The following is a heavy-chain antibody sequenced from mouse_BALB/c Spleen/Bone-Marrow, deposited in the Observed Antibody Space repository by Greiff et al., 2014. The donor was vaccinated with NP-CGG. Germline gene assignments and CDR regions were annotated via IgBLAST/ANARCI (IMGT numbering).Heavy chain of an antibody. CDR3: TRRTGDPY. V-gene: IGHV1-15*01. Sequence: QVQLQQSGAELVRPGASVTLSCKASGYTFTDYEMHWVKQTPVHGLEWIGAIDPETGGTAYNQKFKGKATLTADKSSSTAYMELRSLTSEGSAVYYCTRRTGDPYWGQGTLVTVSA. D-gene: IGHD4-1*01. CDR1: GYTFTDYE. CDR2: IDPETGGT. J-gene: IGHJ3*01.